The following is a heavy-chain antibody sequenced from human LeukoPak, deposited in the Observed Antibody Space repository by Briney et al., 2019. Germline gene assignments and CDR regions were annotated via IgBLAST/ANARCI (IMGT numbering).Heavy chain of an antibody. Sequence: GGSLRLSCAASGFTFSSYAMSWVRQAPGKWLEWVAVIWYDGSNKYYADSVKGRFTISRDNSKNSLYLQMNSLRAEDTAVYYCARAGGSTVSHSDYWGQGTLVTVSS. D-gene: IGHD4-17*01. J-gene: IGHJ4*02. CDR1: GFTFSSYA. CDR2: IWYDGSNK. CDR3: ARAGGSTVSHSDY. V-gene: IGHV3-33*08.